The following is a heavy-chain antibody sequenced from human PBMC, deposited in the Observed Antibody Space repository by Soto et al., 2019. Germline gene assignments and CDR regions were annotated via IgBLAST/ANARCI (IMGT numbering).Heavy chain of an antibody. D-gene: IGHD3-9*01. CDR3: ARQIDWSSAY. V-gene: IGHV3-7*01. CDR1: GFTFSSYW. J-gene: IGHJ4*02. CDR2: ITPGGSDK. Sequence: GGSLRLSCAASGFTFSSYWMTWVRQTPGTGLEWVANITPGGSDKYYVDSVKGRFTISRDNARSSLYLHMSSLRAEDTAVYYCARQIDWSSAYCGQGTLVTVSS.